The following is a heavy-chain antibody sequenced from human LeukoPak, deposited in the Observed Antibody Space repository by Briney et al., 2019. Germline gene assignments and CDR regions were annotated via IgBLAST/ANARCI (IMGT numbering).Heavy chain of an antibody. V-gene: IGHV3-15*01. D-gene: IGHD4-17*01. CDR1: GLTFRNAW. CDR3: TTDPGDYEIY. CDR2: IKSETDGGTT. Sequence: GGSLRLSCAASGLTFRNAWMSWVRQAPGKGLEWVGRIKSETDGGTTDYAAPVKGRFTISRDDSKNMLYLQMNSLKTEDTAVYYCTTDPGDYEIYWGQGTPVTVSS. J-gene: IGHJ4*02.